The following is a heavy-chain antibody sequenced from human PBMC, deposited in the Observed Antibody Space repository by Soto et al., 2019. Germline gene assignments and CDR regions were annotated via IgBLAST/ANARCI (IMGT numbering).Heavy chain of an antibody. CDR3: ARVRGSYAVDY. J-gene: IGHJ4*02. V-gene: IGHV3-11*01. CDR1: GFTFSDYY. CDR2: ISNSGGST. D-gene: IGHD1-26*01. Sequence: QVQLVESGGGLVKPGGSLRLSCAASGFTFSDYYMSWMRQAPGKGLEWVSYISNSGGSTHYADSVKGRFTISRDNAKNSLHLQMNGLRTEDTALYYCARVRGSYAVDYWGQGTLVTVSS.